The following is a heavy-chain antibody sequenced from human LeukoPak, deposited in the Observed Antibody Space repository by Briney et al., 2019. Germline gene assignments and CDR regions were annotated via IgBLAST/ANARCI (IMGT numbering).Heavy chain of an antibody. V-gene: IGHV5-51*01. CDR3: ARLGTLGCSSTSCYPYFDY. D-gene: IGHD2-2*01. CDR1: GYSFTSYW. Sequence: GESLKISCKGSGYSFTSYWIGWVRQMPGKGLEWMGIIYPGDSDTRYSPSFQGQVTISADKSISTAYLQWSSLKALDTAMYYCARLGTLGCSSTSCYPYFDYWGQGTLVTVSS. CDR2: IYPGDSDT. J-gene: IGHJ4*02.